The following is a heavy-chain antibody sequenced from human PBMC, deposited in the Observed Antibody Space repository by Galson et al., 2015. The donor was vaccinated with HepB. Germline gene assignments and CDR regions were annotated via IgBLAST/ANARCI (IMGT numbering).Heavy chain of an antibody. CDR2: IYPTGGT. J-gene: IGHJ6*02. D-gene: IGHD3-10*01. Sequence: WIRQTPGKGLEWIGSIYPTGGTFSNPSLRSRVMISVDTSTNQFSLNLISVTASDTAVYFCASSYGSLFVWGQGTTVTVPS. V-gene: IGHV4-39*01. CDR3: ASSYGSLFV.